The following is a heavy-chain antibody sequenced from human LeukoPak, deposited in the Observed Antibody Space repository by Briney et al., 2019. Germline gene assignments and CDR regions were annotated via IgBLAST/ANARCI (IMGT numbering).Heavy chain of an antibody. V-gene: IGHV1-69*13. CDR1: GGTFSSYA. J-gene: IGHJ5*02. CDR3: ARVPVGLERTNWVDP. Sequence: SVKVSCKASGGTFSSYAISWVRQAPGQGLEWMGGIIPIFGTANYAQKFQGRVTITAEESTSTAYMELSSLRSEDTAVYYCARVPVGLERTNWVDPWGQGTLVTVSS. D-gene: IGHD1-1*01. CDR2: IIPIFGTA.